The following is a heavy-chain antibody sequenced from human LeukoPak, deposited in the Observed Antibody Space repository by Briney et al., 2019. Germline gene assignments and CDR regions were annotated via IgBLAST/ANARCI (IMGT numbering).Heavy chain of an antibody. CDR3: ARDCSGGSCYDGVDY. CDR1: GYTFTRYG. J-gene: IGHJ4*02. Sequence: GASAKVSCKASGYTFTRYGISWVRQAPGQGLEWMGWISGYNGNIKYAQKVQGRVTMTTDTSTSTAYMELRSLRSDDTAVYYCARDCSGGSCYDGVDYWGRGTLVTV. CDR2: ISGYNGNI. V-gene: IGHV1-18*01. D-gene: IGHD2-15*01.